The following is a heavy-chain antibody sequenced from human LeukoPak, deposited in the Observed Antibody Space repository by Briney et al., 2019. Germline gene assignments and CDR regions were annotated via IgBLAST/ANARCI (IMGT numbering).Heavy chain of an antibody. V-gene: IGHV3-33*08. D-gene: IGHD3-9*01. CDR2: IWYDGSNK. CDR3: ARDLAAADILTGYYSGGY. CDR1: GFTFSNYA. Sequence: PGGSLRLSCAASGFTFSNYAMTWVRQAPGKGLEWVAVIWYDGSNKYYADSVKGRFTISRDNSKNTLYLHMNSLRAEDTAVYYCARDLAAADILTGYYSGGYWGQGTLVTVSS. J-gene: IGHJ4*02.